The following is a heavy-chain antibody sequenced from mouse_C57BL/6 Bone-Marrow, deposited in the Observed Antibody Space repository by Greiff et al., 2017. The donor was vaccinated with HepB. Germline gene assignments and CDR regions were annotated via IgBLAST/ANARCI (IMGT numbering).Heavy chain of an antibody. D-gene: IGHD2-1*01. CDR1: GFTFSSYA. CDR3: ARYIGKLYYGNPFAY. Sequence: EVKVVESGGGLVKPGGSLKLSCAASGFTFSSYAMSWVRQTPEKRLEWVATISDGGSYTYYPDNVKGRFTISRDNAKNNLYLQMSHLKSEDTAMYYCARYIGKLYYGNPFAYWGQGTLVRVSA. CDR2: ISDGGSYT. J-gene: IGHJ3*01. V-gene: IGHV5-4*03.